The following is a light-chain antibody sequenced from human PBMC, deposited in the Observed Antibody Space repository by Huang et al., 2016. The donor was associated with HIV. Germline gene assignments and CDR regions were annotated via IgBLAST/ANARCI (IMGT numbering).Light chain of an antibody. CDR3: QQYDNLPRFT. CDR2: DAS. J-gene: IGKJ3*01. V-gene: IGKV1-33*01. CDR1: QEISNY. Sequence: DIQMTQSPSSLSASVGDRVTITCQASQEISNYLNWYQQKPGKAPKLLIYDASNLETGVSSRFSGSGSGTDFTFTISSLQPEDIATYYCQQYDNLPRFTFGPGTKVDIK.